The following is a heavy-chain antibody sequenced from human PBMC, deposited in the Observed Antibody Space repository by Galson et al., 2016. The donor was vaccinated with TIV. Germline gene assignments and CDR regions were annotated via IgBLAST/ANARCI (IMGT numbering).Heavy chain of an antibody. V-gene: IGHV1-2*02. Sequence: SCKASGCTFTGYFMHWVRQAPGQGFEWMGWINPNSGGTNFARKFQDRVTMTRDTYINTVYMELSRLKTDDTALYYCARDRRRGYLSYNGMDVWGQGTTVIVAS. CDR1: GCTFTGYF. CDR3: ARDRRRGYLSYNGMDV. J-gene: IGHJ6*02. CDR2: INPNSGGT. D-gene: IGHD1-1*01.